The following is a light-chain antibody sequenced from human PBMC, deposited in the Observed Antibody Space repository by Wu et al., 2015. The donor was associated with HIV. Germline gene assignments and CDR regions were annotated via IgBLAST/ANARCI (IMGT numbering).Light chain of an antibody. Sequence: EIVLTQSPGTLSLSPGERATLSCRATQSVASTSLAWYRQKPGQAPRLLIYGTSNRATGIPDRFSGSGSGTDFTLTITRLEPEDFAVYYCQQYASSPRTFGQGTRVEIK. V-gene: IGKV3-20*01. CDR1: QSVASTS. CDR2: GTS. CDR3: QQYASSPRT. J-gene: IGKJ1*01.